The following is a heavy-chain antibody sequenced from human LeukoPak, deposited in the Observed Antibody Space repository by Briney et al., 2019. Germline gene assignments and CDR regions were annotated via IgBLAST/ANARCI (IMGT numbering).Heavy chain of an antibody. CDR1: GFTFSSYS. CDR2: ISSSSSTI. V-gene: IGHV3-48*01. Sequence: GGSLRLSCAASGFTFSSYSMNWVRQAPGKGLEWVSYISSSSSTIYYADSVKGRFTISRDNAKNSLYLQMNSLRAEDTAVYYCARQGTTHYGDSPAYGMDVWGQGTTVTVSS. J-gene: IGHJ6*02. D-gene: IGHD4-17*01. CDR3: ARQGTTHYGDSPAYGMDV.